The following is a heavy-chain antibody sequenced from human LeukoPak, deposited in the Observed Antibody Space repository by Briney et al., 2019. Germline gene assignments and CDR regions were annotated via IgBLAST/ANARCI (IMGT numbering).Heavy chain of an antibody. J-gene: IGHJ4*02. CDR3: AKYGPQDSGSSHFDY. Sequence: GGSLRLSCAASGFTFSSYAMSWVRQAPGKGLEWVSAIRDSGSSTHYADSVKGRFTTSRDNSKNTLFLQMNSPRAEDTAIYYCAKYGPQDSGSSHFDYWGQGALVTVSS. CDR2: IRDSGSST. CDR1: GFTFSSYA. V-gene: IGHV3-23*01. D-gene: IGHD1-26*01.